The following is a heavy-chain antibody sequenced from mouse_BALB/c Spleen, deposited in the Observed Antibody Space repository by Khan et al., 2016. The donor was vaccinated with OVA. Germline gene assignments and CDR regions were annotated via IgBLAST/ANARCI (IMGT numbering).Heavy chain of an antibody. D-gene: IGHD2-14*01. V-gene: IGHV1S136*01. CDR2: IYPFNDDT. CDR1: GYTFTSYV. J-gene: IGHJ2*01. Sequence: VQLQQSGPELVKPGASVKMSCEASGYTFTSYVIHWVKQKPGQGLEWIGYIYPFNDDTKYTEKFKGKATLTSETSSSTAYMELRSLTSEDSAVYDCAKNYGYDVYFDYWGQGTTLTVSA. CDR3: AKNYGYDVYFDY.